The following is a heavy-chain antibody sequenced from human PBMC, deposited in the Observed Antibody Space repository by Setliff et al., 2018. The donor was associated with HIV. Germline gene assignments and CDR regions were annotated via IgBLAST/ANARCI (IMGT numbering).Heavy chain of an antibody. D-gene: IGHD3-10*01. CDR2: IYSNGGT. CDR1: GGSISSYY. CDR3: ARDKRGSFDGLDV. V-gene: IGHV4-59*01. J-gene: IGHJ6*02. Sequence: SETLSLTCNVSGGSISSYYWSWIRQPPGKGLEYIGYIYSNGGTNYNPSLKSRVTISIDTSRNQFSLRLSSVTAADTAVYYCARDKRGSFDGLDVWGQGTTVTVSS.